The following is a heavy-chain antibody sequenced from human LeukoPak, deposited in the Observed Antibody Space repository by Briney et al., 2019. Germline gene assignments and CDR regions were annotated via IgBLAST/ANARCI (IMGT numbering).Heavy chain of an antibody. D-gene: IGHD6-13*01. CDR2: INPNSGGT. CDR1: GYTFTGYY. CDR3: ARLSSSWYPYFDY. V-gene: IGHV1-2*02. Sequence: ASVKVSCKASGYTFTGYYMHWVRQAPGQGLEWMGWINPNSGGTNYAQKFHGRVTMTSDTSISTAYMELSRLRSDDTAVYYCARLSSSWYPYFDYWGQGTLVTVSS. J-gene: IGHJ4*02.